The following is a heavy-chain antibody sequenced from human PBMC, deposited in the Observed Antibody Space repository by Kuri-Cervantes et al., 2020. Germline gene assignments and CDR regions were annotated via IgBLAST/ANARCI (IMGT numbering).Heavy chain of an antibody. V-gene: IGHV1-69*06. D-gene: IGHD1-7*01. CDR3: ARGGELELLLDY. J-gene: IGHJ4*02. Sequence: SVKVSCKASGYTFTSYDINWVRQATGQGLEWMGGIIPIFGTANYAQKFQGRVTITADKSTSTAYMELSSLRSEDTAVYYCARGGELELLLDYWGQGALVTVSS. CDR2: IIPIFGTA. CDR1: GYTFTSYD.